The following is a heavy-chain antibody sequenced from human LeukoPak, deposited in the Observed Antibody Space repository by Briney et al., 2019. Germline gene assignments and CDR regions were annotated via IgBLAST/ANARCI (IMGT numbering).Heavy chain of an antibody. CDR2: ISYDGSNK. V-gene: IGHV3-30*03. CDR3: VRVGYCSGGGCQGRDWFDP. J-gene: IGHJ5*02. CDR1: GFTLRSYG. D-gene: IGHD2-15*01. Sequence: GGSLRLSCIASGFTLRSYGMHWVRQAPGKGLEWVAVISYDGSNKYYVDSVKGRFTISRDNSKNTLYLQMNSLRVDDTAVYYCVRVGYCSGGGCQGRDWFDPWGQGTLVTVSS.